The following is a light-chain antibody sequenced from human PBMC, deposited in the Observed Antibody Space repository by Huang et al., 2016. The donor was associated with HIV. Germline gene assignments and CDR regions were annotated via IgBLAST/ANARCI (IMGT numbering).Light chain of an antibody. CDR3: QQFYSAPFT. V-gene: IGKV4-1*01. CDR1: QRVLYRSNNKEY. J-gene: IGKJ4*01. CDR2: WAS. Sequence: DIVMTQSPDSLAVSPGERATINCKSSQRVLYRSNNKEYLAWYQQKAGQPPKLLIYWASTRESGVPDRFSGSGSGTEFTLTISSLQAEDVAVYYCQQFYSAPFTFGGGTKVEIK.